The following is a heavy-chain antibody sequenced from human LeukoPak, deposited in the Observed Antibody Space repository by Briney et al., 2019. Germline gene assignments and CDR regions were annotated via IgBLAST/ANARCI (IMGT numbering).Heavy chain of an antibody. CDR2: LAYDASLV. V-gene: IGHV3-30*02. J-gene: IGHJ4*02. CDR3: AKKGGSWNYFDS. CDR1: GFTFSIYG. D-gene: IGHD6-13*01. Sequence: PRGSLRLSCVASGFTFSIYGMHWVRQAPGKGLEWVAYLAYDASLVDYTNSVKGRFTISRDNSKNTLFLQMNSLRPEDTAVYYCAKKGGSWNYFDSWGQGTLVTVSS.